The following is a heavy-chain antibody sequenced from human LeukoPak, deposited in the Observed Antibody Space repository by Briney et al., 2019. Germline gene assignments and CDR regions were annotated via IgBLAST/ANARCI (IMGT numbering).Heavy chain of an antibody. D-gene: IGHD2-15*01. CDR2: ISSNGGST. V-gene: IGHV3-64*01. CDR1: GFTFSSYA. J-gene: IGHJ4*02. CDR3: ARDPSDYCSGSSCYSGGYYFDY. Sequence: GGSLRLSCAASGFTFSSYAMHWVRQAPGKGLEYVSAISSNGGSTYYANSVKGRFTISRDNSKNTLYLQMGSLRAEDMAVYYCARDPSDYCSGSSCYSGGYYFDYWGQGTLVTVSS.